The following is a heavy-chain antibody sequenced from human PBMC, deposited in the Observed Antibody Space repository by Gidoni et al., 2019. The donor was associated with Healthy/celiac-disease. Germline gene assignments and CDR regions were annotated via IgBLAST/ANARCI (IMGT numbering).Heavy chain of an antibody. CDR3: ARGPVVVTAAPGAFDI. CDR1: GGPFSSYA. J-gene: IGHJ3*02. CDR2: IIPIFGTA. Sequence: QVQLVQSGAEVKKPGSSVKVSCQASGGPFSSYAISWVRQAPGQGLEWMGGIIPIFGTANYAQKFQGRVTITADKSTSTAYMELSSLRSEDTAVYYCARGPVVVTAAPGAFDIWGQGTMVTVSS. V-gene: IGHV1-69*06. D-gene: IGHD2-21*02.